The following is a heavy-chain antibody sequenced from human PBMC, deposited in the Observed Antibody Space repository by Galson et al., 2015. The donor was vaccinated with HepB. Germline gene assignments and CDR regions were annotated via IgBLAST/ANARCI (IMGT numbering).Heavy chain of an antibody. CDR2: ISSSGNTI. Sequence: SLRLSCAASGLTFSNYEMNWVRQAPGKGLEWVSYISSSGNTIYYADSVKGRFTISRDNAKNSLYLQMNSLRVEDTAVYYCARGYVTQDYWGQGTLVTVSS. V-gene: IGHV3-48*03. J-gene: IGHJ4*02. CDR1: GLTFSNYE. D-gene: IGHD6-13*01. CDR3: ARGYVTQDY.